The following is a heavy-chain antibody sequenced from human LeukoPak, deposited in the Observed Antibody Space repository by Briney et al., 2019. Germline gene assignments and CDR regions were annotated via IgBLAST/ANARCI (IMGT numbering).Heavy chain of an antibody. Sequence: GGSLRLSCAASGFTFSSYAMSWVRQAPGKGLEWVSGISGSGGSGSTYYADSVKGRFTISRDNSKNTPYLQMNSLRAEGTAVYYCAKSGLNRFDYWGQGTLVTVSS. D-gene: IGHD2-15*01. CDR2: ISGSGGSGST. J-gene: IGHJ4*02. V-gene: IGHV3-23*01. CDR1: GFTFSSYA. CDR3: AKSGLNRFDY.